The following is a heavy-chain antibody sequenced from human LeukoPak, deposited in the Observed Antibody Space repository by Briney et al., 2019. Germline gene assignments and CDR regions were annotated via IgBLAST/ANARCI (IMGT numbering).Heavy chain of an antibody. D-gene: IGHD6-13*01. CDR3: AKSRTRSSWIDY. Sequence: GASLRLSCAASGFTFSSYAMSWVRQAPGKGLVWVSAISGSGGSTYYAHSVKGRFTISRDNSKNTLYLQMNSLRAEDTAVYYCAKSRTRSSWIDYWGQGTLVTVSS. V-gene: IGHV3-23*01. CDR1: GFTFSSYA. J-gene: IGHJ4*02. CDR2: ISGSGGST.